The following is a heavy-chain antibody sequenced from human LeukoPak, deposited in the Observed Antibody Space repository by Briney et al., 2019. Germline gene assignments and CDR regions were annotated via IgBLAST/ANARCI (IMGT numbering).Heavy chain of an antibody. CDR2: ISYDGSNK. CDR3: ARGREYNWNDIGFDY. J-gene: IGHJ4*02. V-gene: IGHV3-30-3*01. D-gene: IGHD1-20*01. Sequence: GGSLRLSCAASGFTFSSYAMHWVRQAPGKGLEWVAVISYDGSNKYYADSVKGRFTISRDNSKNTLYLQMNSLRAEDTAVYYCARGREYNWNDIGFDYWGQGTLVTVSS. CDR1: GFTFSSYA.